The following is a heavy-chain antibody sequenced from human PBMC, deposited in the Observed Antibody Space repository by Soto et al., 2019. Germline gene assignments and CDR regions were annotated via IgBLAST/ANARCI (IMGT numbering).Heavy chain of an antibody. D-gene: IGHD4-4*01. CDR2: MNPNNGNT. J-gene: IGHJ6*03. V-gene: IGHV1-8*01. CDR1: GYTFTSYD. CDR3: ARGLKMTTVTHYYYYYMDL. Sequence: QVQLVQSGAEVKKPGASVKVSCKTSGYTFTSYDINWVRQAAGQGLEWMGWMNPNNGNTGYAQKFQGRVTMTRNTSESTAYMEPNSLRSEDTAVYYCARGLKMTTVTHYYYYYMDLWGKGTTVTVSS.